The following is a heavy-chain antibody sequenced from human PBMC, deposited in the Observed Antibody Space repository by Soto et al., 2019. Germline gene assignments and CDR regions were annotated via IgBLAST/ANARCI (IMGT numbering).Heavy chain of an antibody. CDR3: ARESEDLTSNFDY. J-gene: IGHJ4*02. Sequence: EVQLVESGGGLVKPGGSLRLSCAASGFTFTRYSMNWVRQAPGKGLEWVSSIICTTNYIYYGDSMKGRFTISRDNAKNTQYPEMNSLRSDDTAVYYCARESEDLTSNFDYWGQGTLVTVSS. V-gene: IGHV3-21*06. CDR2: IICTTNYI. CDR1: GFTFTRYS.